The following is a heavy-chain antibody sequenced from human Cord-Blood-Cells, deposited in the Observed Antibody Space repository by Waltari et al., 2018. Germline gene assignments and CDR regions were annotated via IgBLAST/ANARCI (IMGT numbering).Heavy chain of an antibody. V-gene: IGHV3-7*01. CDR1: GFTFSSYW. D-gene: IGHD3-3*01. CDR3: ARDNGDYEFWSGYFGYYYMDV. CDR2: IKQDGSEK. Sequence: EVQLVESGGGLVQPGGSLRLSCAASGFTFSSYWMSWVGQAHGRGLEWVANIKQDGSEKYYLDSVKGRFTIARDNAKSSLYLQMNSLRAEDTAVYYCARDNGDYEFWSGYFGYYYMDVWGKGTTVTVSS. J-gene: IGHJ6*03.